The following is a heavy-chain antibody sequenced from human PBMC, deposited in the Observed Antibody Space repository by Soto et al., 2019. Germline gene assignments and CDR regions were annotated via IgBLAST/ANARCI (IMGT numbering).Heavy chain of an antibody. CDR2: IIPILGIA. D-gene: IGHD6-13*01. V-gene: IGHV1-69*04. CDR3: ARDAAAAGSYYYYGMDV. Sequence: SVKVSCKASGGTFSIYTISWVRQAPGQGLEWMGRIIPILGIANYAQKFQGRVTITADKSTSTAYMELSSLRSEDTAVYYCARDAAAAGSYYYYGMDVWGQGTTVTVSS. J-gene: IGHJ6*02. CDR1: GGTFSIYT.